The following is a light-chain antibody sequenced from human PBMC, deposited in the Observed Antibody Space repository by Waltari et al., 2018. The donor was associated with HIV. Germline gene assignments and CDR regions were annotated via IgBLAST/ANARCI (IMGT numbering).Light chain of an antibody. CDR1: CSNIGARFD. Sequence: QSVLTQPPSVSGAPGPRLTISCTGTCSNIGARFDVHWSPHRPGKAPEVLIYGNTNRPSGVPDRFSGSKSGTSASLSITGLQADDEGDYYCQSYDSSLRGHVFGSGTKVAV. CDR3: QSYDSSLRGHV. J-gene: IGLJ1*01. V-gene: IGLV1-40*01. CDR2: GNT.